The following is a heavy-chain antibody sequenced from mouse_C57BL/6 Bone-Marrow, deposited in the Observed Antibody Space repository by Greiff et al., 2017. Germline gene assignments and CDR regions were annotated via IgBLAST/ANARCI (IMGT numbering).Heavy chain of an antibody. J-gene: IGHJ2*01. CDR1: GYSITSGYY. CDR2: ISYDGSN. V-gene: IGHV3-6*01. D-gene: IGHD1-1*01. Sequence: EVQRVESGPGLVKPSQSLSPTCSVTGYSITSGYYWNWIRQFPGNKLEWMGYISYDGSNNYNPSLKNRISITRDTSKNQFFLKLNSVTTEDTATYYGGREFLSKDFDYWGQGATLTVSS. CDR3: GREFLSKDFDY.